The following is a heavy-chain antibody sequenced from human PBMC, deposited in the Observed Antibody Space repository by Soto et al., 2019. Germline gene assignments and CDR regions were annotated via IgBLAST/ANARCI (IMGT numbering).Heavy chain of an antibody. Sequence: SETLSLTCTVSGGSISSSSYYWGWIRQPPGKGLEWIGSIYYSGSTYYNPSLKSRVTISVDTSKNQFSLKLSSVTAADTAVYYCARHLWSLEWGYYDSSGYYPKYNWFDPWGQGTLVTVSS. V-gene: IGHV4-39*01. D-gene: IGHD3-22*01. CDR2: IYYSGST. CDR3: ARHLWSLEWGYYDSSGYYPKYNWFDP. CDR1: GGSISSSSYY. J-gene: IGHJ5*02.